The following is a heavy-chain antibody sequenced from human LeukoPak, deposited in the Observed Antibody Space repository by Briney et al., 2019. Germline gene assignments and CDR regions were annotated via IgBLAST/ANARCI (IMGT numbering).Heavy chain of an antibody. CDR1: GGSFSGYY. CDR2: INHSGST. J-gene: IGHJ3*02. V-gene: IGHV4-34*01. CDR3: ARGRGIAARLRAFDI. D-gene: IGHD6-6*01. Sequence: PSETLSLTCAVYGGSFSGYYWSWIRQPPGKGLEWIGEINHSGSTNYNPSLKSRDTISVDTSKNQFSLKLSSVTAADTAVYYCARGRGIAARLRAFDIWGQGTMVTVSS.